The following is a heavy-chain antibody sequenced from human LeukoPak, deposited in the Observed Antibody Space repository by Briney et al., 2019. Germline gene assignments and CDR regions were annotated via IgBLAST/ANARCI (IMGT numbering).Heavy chain of an antibody. CDR1: AFSVTSNY. Sequence: GGPLRLSCATSAFSVTSNYMSWVRQAPGKGLEWVSVFYKDGSTYHADSVKGRFTISRDNAKNTVNLHMNTLRVEDTGLYYCTRDSGGDTNGYPSRWGQGTLVTVSS. V-gene: IGHV3-66*01. CDR3: TRDSGGDTNGYPSR. CDR2: FYKDGST. D-gene: IGHD2-8*01. J-gene: IGHJ4*02.